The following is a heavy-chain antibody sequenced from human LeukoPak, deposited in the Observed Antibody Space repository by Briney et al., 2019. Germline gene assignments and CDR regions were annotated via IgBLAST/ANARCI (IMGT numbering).Heavy chain of an antibody. J-gene: IGHJ4*02. CDR3: ARHSNSGWYFGY. V-gene: IGHV3-66*04. CDR2: IYSTGST. CDR1: GFTVSSNY. D-gene: IGHD6-19*01. Sequence: GGSLRLSCAASGFTVSSNYMSWVRQAPGKGLEWVSVIYSTGSTYYADSVKGRFTISRDNSKNTLYLQMNSLRAEDTAVYYCARHSNSGWYFGYWGQGTLVTVSS.